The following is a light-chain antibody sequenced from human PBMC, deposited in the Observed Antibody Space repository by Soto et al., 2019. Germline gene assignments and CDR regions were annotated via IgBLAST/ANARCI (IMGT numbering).Light chain of an antibody. V-gene: IGKV2-28*01. CDR3: MQARQTPLT. J-gene: IGKJ4*01. Sequence: DIEMTQAPVSLPVTPGEPASISCRSSHSLLDSNGNNYLDWYLQKPGQSPQLLIYLGSYRASGVPDRFSGSVSGTDFTLKISRVEAEDVGVYYCMQARQTPLTFGGGTKVEIK. CDR1: HSLLDSNGNNY. CDR2: LGS.